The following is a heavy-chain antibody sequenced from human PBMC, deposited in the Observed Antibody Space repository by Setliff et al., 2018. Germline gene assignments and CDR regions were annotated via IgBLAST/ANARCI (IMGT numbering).Heavy chain of an antibody. J-gene: IGHJ5*02. V-gene: IGHV1-2*06. Sequence: ASVKVSCKASGYTFTGYYMHWVRQAPGQGLEWMGRINPNSGGTNYAQKFQGRVTMTRDTSISTAYMELSRLRSDDTAVYHCARDTYIGDFWSGYYIQGQFDPWGQGTLVTVSS. CDR1: GYTFTGYY. CDR3: ARDTYIGDFWSGYYIQGQFDP. CDR2: INPNSGGT. D-gene: IGHD3-3*01.